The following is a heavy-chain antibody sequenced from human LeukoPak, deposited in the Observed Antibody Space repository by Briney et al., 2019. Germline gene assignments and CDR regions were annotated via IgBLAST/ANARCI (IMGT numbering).Heavy chain of an antibody. V-gene: IGHV3-21*01. CDR2: ISSSSTYI. CDR3: ARTYLPGSYYFDY. D-gene: IGHD1-26*01. Sequence: GGSLRLSCAASGFTFSIYSMTWVRQAPGMGLEWVSSISSSSTYIYYADSVKGRFTISRDNAKNSLYLQMNSLRAEDTAVYYCARTYLPGSYYFDYWGQGTLVTVSS. J-gene: IGHJ4*02. CDR1: GFTFSIYS.